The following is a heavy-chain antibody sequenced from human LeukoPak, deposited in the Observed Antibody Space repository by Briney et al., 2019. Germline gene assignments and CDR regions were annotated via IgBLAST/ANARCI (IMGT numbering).Heavy chain of an antibody. CDR1: GFTFSSYW. J-gene: IGHJ6*02. V-gene: IGHV3-20*01. CDR3: ARARMTTASMDA. Sequence: RAGGSLRLSCAASGFTFSSYWMSWVRQAPGKGLEWVFGINWNGGSTGYADSVKGRFTISRDNAKNSLYLQMNSLRAEDTALYHCARARMTTASMDAWGQGTTVTVSS. D-gene: IGHD4-11*01. CDR2: INWNGGST.